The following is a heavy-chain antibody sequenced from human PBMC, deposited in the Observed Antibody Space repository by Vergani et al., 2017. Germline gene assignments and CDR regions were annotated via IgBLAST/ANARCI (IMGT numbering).Heavy chain of an antibody. V-gene: IGHV5-51*01. D-gene: IGHD3-16*02. CDR1: GYSFTNYW. CDR2: IYPDDSDT. J-gene: IGHJ4*02. Sequence: EVQLVQSGAEVKKPGESLKISCKASGYSFTNYWIAWVRQMPGKGLEWMGIIYPDDSDTLYSPSFQGQVTISADKSISTAYLQWRSLKASDTAIYYCTRPSDNRGYQARGFLYWGQGTLVTVSS. CDR3: TRPSDNRGYQARGFLY.